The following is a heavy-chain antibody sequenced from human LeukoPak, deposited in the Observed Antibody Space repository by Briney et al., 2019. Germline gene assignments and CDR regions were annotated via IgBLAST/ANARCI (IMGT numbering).Heavy chain of an antibody. V-gene: IGHV3-74*01. CDR1: GFNFSSYW. CDR3: ARVYYSEYYEGAFDI. CDR2: ISSDGSSI. D-gene: IGHD2/OR15-2a*01. J-gene: IGHJ3*02. Sequence: PGGSLRLSCAASGFNFSSYWMHWLRQAPGKGLVWVSRISSDGSSITYADSVKGRFTISRDNAKDTLYLQMNSLRAEDTAVYYCARVYYSEYYEGAFDIWGQGTMVTVSS.